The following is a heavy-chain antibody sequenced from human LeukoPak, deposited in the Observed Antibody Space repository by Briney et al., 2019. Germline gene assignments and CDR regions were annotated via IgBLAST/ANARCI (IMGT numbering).Heavy chain of an antibody. CDR3: AGDAFVVPAAGGGFDY. CDR2: INPSGGST. Sequence: GASVKVSCKASGYTFTSYYMHWVRQAPGQGLEWMGIINPSGGSTSYAQKFQGRVTMTRDTSTSTVYMELSSLRSEDTAVYYCAGDAFVVPAAGGGFDYWGQGTLVTVSS. CDR1: GYTFTSYY. V-gene: IGHV1-46*01. D-gene: IGHD2-2*01. J-gene: IGHJ4*02.